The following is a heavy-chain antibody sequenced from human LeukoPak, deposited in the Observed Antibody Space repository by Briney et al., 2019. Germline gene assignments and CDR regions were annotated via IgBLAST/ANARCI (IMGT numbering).Heavy chain of an antibody. Sequence: GSLRLSCAASGFTFSNAWMSWVRQAPGKGLEWVGRIKSKTNGGTTDYAAPVKGRFTISRDDSKNTLYLQMNSLKTEDTAVYYCTTDRGSRELLHYYFDYWGQGTLVTVSS. CDR3: TTDRGSRELLHYYFDY. J-gene: IGHJ4*02. CDR1: GFTFSNAW. V-gene: IGHV3-15*01. CDR2: IKSKTNGGTT. D-gene: IGHD3-10*01.